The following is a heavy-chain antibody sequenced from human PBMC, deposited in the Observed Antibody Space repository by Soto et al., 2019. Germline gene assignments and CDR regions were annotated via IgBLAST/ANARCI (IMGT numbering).Heavy chain of an antibody. Sequence: SLRLSCASSGFTLSTYAMTWVRQAPGKGLECFSGIVVSVYEIHYADSVKGRFTISKDISKNTLYLQMNSLRADETAVYYCAKDAVYNDVLWLMDXWGQVTLVTASX. CDR2: IVVSVYEI. CDR3: AKDAVYNDVLWLMDX. D-gene: IGHD2-21*01. V-gene: IGHV3-23*01. CDR1: GFTLSTYA. J-gene: IGHJ4*02.